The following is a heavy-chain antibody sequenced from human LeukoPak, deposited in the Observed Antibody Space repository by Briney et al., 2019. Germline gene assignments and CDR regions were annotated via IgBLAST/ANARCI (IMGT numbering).Heavy chain of an antibody. CDR1: GYTFTSYA. Sequence: ASVTVSCKASGYTFTSYAMNWVRQAPGQGLEWMGWINTNTGNPTYAQGFTGRFVFSLDTSVSTAYLQISSLKAEDTAVYYCARDLKITMVRGVIVWFDPWGQGTLVTVSS. J-gene: IGHJ5*02. V-gene: IGHV7-4-1*02. D-gene: IGHD3-10*01. CDR3: ARDLKITMVRGVIVWFDP. CDR2: INTNTGNP.